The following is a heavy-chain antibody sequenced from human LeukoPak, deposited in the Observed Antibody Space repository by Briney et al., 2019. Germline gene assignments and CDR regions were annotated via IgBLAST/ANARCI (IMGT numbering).Heavy chain of an antibody. J-gene: IGHJ6*02. V-gene: IGHV1-18*01. D-gene: IGHD2-2*01. Sequence: GASVTVSFRASGYTFTIYGISWVRQAPGQGREWMGWISAYNGNTNYAQKLQGRVTMTTDTSTSTAYMELRSLRSDDTAVYYCARRHIVVVPAALSYYYYGMDVWGQGTTVTVSS. CDR3: ARRHIVVVPAALSYYYYGMDV. CDR1: GYTFTIYG. CDR2: ISAYNGNT.